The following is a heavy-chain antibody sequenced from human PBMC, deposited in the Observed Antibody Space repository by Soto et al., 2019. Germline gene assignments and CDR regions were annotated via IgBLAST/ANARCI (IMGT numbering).Heavy chain of an antibody. CDR3: ARIRVDTAMVRNLCYFDY. Sequence: ASVKVSFKASGYTFTGYYMHWVREAPEQGLEWMGWINPNSGGTNYAQKFQGRATMSRGTSISTAYMELSRLRSDDTAVYYCARIRVDTAMVRNLCYFDYGGQGTLVTVSS. CDR2: INPNSGGT. CDR1: GYTFTGYY. J-gene: IGHJ4*02. V-gene: IGHV1-2*02. D-gene: IGHD5-18*01.